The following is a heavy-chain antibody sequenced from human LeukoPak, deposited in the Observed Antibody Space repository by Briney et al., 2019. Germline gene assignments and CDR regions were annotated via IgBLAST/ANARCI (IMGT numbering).Heavy chain of an antibody. J-gene: IGHJ4*02. Sequence: GGSLRLSCAASGFTVSSNYMSWVRQAPGKGLEWVSVIYSGGSTYYADSVKGRFTISRDNSKNTLYLQMNSLRAEDTAVYYCARSTAVAGPDYYFDYWGQGTLVTVSS. V-gene: IGHV3-53*01. CDR1: GFTVSSNY. CDR3: ARSTAVAGPDYYFDY. CDR2: IYSGGST. D-gene: IGHD6-19*01.